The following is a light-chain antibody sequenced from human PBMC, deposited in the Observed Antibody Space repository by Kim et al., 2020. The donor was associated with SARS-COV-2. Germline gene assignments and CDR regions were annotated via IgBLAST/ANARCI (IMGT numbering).Light chain of an antibody. V-gene: IGLV8-61*01. CDR3: VLYMGSGISV. Sequence: GGTVTLTGGLSSGSVSTSYYPSWYQQTPGQAPRTLIYSTNTRSSGVPDRFSGSILGNKAALTITGAQADDESDYYCVLYMGSGISVFGGGTQLTV. CDR1: SGSVSTSYY. CDR2: STN. J-gene: IGLJ3*02.